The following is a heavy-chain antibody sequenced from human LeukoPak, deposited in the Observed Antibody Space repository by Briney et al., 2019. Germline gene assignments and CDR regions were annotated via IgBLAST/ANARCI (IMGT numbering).Heavy chain of an antibody. D-gene: IGHD3/OR15-3a*01. V-gene: IGHV3-48*01. CDR1: GFTFSTYS. CDR3: ARDRDWAFDY. Sequence: GGSLRLSCAASGFTFSTYSMNWVRQAPGKGLEWLSYISGDSRTIDYADSVKGRFTISRDNAKTSLYPQMNSLRGEDTAVYYCARDRDWAFDYWGQGTLVTVSS. J-gene: IGHJ4*02. CDR2: ISGDSRTI.